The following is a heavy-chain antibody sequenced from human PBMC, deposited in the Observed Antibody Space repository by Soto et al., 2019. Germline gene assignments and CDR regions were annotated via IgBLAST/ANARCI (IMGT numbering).Heavy chain of an antibody. Sequence: SETLSLTCTVSGGSISSYYWSWIRQPPGEGLEWIGYIYYSGSTNYNPSLKSRVTISVDTSKNRFSLKLSSVTAADTAVYYCARDQRGMDVWGQGTTVTVSS. D-gene: IGHD6-25*01. CDR1: GGSISSYY. CDR2: IYYSGST. V-gene: IGHV4-59*01. CDR3: ARDQRGMDV. J-gene: IGHJ6*02.